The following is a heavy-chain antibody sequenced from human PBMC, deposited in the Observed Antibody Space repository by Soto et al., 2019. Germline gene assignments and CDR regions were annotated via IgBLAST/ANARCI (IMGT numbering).Heavy chain of an antibody. D-gene: IGHD4-17*01. J-gene: IGHJ5*02. V-gene: IGHV4-34*01. CDR1: GGSFSGYY. Sequence: SETLSLTCAVYGGSFSGYYWIWIRQPPGTGLEWIGEINHSGSTNYNPSLKSRVTISVDTSKNQFSLKLTSVTAADTAMYYCARHGERTIRSLNWFDPWGQGTLVTVSS. CDR2: INHSGST. CDR3: ARHGERTIRSLNWFDP.